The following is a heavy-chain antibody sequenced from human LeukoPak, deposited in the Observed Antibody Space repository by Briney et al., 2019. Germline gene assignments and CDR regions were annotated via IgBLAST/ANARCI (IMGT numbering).Heavy chain of an antibody. V-gene: IGHV3-7*01. Sequence: GSLRLSCAASGFTFSSYWMSWVRQAPGKGLEWVANIKQDGSEKYYVDSVKGRFTISRDNAKNSLYLQMNSLRAEDTAVYYCARSITMVRGVIHHYYYYGMDVWGQGTTVTVSS. D-gene: IGHD3-10*01. J-gene: IGHJ6*02. CDR1: GFTFSSYW. CDR2: IKQDGSEK. CDR3: ARSITMVRGVIHHYYYYGMDV.